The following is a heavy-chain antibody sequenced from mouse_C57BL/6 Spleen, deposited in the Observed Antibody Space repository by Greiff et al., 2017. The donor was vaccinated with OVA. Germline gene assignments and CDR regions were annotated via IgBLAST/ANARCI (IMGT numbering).Heavy chain of an antibody. J-gene: IGHJ2*01. CDR1: GYTFTDYY. D-gene: IGHD1-1*01. CDR2: INPNNGGT. V-gene: IGHV1-26*01. CDR3: ARSLHNYGSSPIDY. Sequence: EVQLQQSGPELVKPGASVKISCKASGYTFTDYYMNWVKQSPGKSLEWIGDINPNNGGTSYNQKFKGKATLTVDKSSSTAYLELRSLTSEDSAVYYGARSLHNYGSSPIDYWGQGTTLTVSS.